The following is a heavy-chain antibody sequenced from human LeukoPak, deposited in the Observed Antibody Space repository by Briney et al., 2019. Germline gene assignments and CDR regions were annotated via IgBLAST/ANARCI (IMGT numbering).Heavy chain of an antibody. D-gene: IGHD3-3*01. Sequence: SGPTLVKPTQTLTLTCTFSGFSLSTSGVGVGWIRQPPGKTLEWLALIYWNDDKRYSPSPKSRLTITKDTSKNQVVLTMTNMDPVDTATYYCAHKTYYDFWSGYYPDYWGQGTLVTVSS. CDR2: IYWNDDK. J-gene: IGHJ4*02. CDR3: AHKTYYDFWSGYYPDY. V-gene: IGHV2-5*01. CDR1: GFSLSTSGVG.